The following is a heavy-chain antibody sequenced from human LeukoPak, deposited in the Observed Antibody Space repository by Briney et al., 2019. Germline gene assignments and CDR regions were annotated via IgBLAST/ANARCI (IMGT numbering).Heavy chain of an antibody. J-gene: IGHJ4*02. V-gene: IGHV4-39*06. CDR2: IFYTGKT. Sequence: SETLSLTCTVSGGSVYTSDYYWGWVRQPPGKGPEWIVDIFYTGKTNYTPSLTSRVSISIDTSKNQFTLKRTSVTAADTAVDYCASAFDSWGQGTLVTVSS. CDR1: GGSVYTSDYY. CDR3: ASAFDS.